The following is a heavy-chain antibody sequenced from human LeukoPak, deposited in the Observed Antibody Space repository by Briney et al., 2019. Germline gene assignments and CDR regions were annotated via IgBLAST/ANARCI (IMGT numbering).Heavy chain of an antibody. D-gene: IGHD3-16*01. CDR3: AKDQGSGHGAYTWGTFDY. J-gene: IGHJ4*01. Sequence: PGGSLRLSCAASGFIFSNYGMNWVRQAPGKGLEWVAAISASGSATSYADSVTGRFTISRDNSKNTLYLQMNSLRAEDTAVYYCAKDQGSGHGAYTWGTFDYWGLETLVTVFS. CDR1: GFIFSNYG. V-gene: IGHV3-23*01. CDR2: ISASGSAT.